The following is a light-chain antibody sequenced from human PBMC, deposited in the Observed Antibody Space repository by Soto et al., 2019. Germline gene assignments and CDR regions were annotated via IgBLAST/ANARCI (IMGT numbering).Light chain of an antibody. CDR3: SSYTSSSTLV. CDR2: DVT. Sequence: QSVLTQPASVSGSLGQSITISCTGTTSDVGAYNYVSWYQQHPGKAPQLVIYDVTNRPSGVSNRFSGSKSGNTASLTISGLHAEDEADYYCSSYTSSSTLVFGGGTKLTVL. J-gene: IGLJ3*02. V-gene: IGLV2-14*03. CDR1: TSDVGAYNY.